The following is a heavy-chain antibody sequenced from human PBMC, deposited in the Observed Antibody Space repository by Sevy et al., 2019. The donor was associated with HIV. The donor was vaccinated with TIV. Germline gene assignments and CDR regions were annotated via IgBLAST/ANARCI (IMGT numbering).Heavy chain of an antibody. V-gene: IGHV4-34*01. CDR3: ARVPGGYYYDSSDYYGLFDF. CDR2: INHSGST. J-gene: IGHJ4*02. Sequence: SETLSLTCAVYGGSFSGYYWTWIRQPPGKGLEWIGEINHSGSTNYTPSLKSRVTILVDTSKNQFSLKLSSVTAADTAVYYCARVPGGYYYDSSDYYGLFDFWGQGTLVTVSS. CDR1: GGSFSGYY. D-gene: IGHD3-22*01.